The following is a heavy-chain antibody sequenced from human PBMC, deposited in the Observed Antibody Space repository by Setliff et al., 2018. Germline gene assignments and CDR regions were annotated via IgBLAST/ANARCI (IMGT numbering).Heavy chain of an antibody. CDR1: GYSFTDFY. V-gene: IGHV1-2*06. CDR2: LNPRTGGT. CDR3: AKGGGRLSISQSYFHMDV. D-gene: IGHD3-16*01. Sequence: ASVKVFCKTSGYSFTDFYIHWVRHAPGHGLEWLGRLNPRTGGTNLPQRFQGRVTMTRDTSMKTAFLEMSGLTSDDTAIFYCAKGGGRLSISQSYFHMDVWGAGTTVTVSS. J-gene: IGHJ6*03.